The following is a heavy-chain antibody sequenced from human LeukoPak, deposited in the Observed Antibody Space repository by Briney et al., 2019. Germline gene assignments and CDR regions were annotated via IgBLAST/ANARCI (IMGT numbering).Heavy chain of an antibody. Sequence: ASVKVSCKASGYTFTSYDINWVRQAPGQGLEWMGCINANSGGTNYAQKFQGRVTMTRDTSISTAYMDLSRLRSDDTAVYYCARDHPYSSGWYGRVEALDLWGQGTTVTVSS. J-gene: IGHJ3*01. CDR1: GYTFTSYD. CDR3: ARDHPYSSGWYGRVEALDL. CDR2: INANSGGT. D-gene: IGHD6-19*01. V-gene: IGHV1-2*02.